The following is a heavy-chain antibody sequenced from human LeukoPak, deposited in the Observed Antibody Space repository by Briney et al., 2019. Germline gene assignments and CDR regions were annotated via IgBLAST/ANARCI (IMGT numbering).Heavy chain of an antibody. CDR1: GFTFSTFA. D-gene: IGHD5-24*01. CDR3: AKAGDDYYQRLDY. Sequence: GGSLRLSCAAYGFTFSTFAMSWVRQAPGKGLERVSGIRGRDGTTHYADSVKGRFTISRDSSKNTLYVQMNSLRAEDTAVYYCAKAGDDYYQRLDYWGQGTLVTVSS. V-gene: IGHV3-23*01. CDR2: IRGRDGTT. J-gene: IGHJ4*02.